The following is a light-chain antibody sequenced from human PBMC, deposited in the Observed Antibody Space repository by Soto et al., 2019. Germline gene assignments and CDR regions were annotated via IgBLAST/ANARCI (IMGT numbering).Light chain of an antibody. CDR2: GAS. Sequence: DIQVTQSPSSLSASLGDRVSITCRASRDISNYLAWYQQKPGQVPRLLISGASTLHSGVPSRFSGSGSGTDFTLTITSLQPEDIATYFSQKYDTAPLTFGGGTKV. CDR1: RDISNY. J-gene: IGKJ4*01. V-gene: IGKV1-27*01. CDR3: QKYDTAPLT.